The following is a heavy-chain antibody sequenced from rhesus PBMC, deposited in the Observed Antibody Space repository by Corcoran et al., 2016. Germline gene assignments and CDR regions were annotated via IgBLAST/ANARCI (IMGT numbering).Heavy chain of an antibody. V-gene: IGHV2-95*01. CDR2: IYWNDSK. D-gene: IGHD6-25*01. Sequence: QVTLKESGPALVKPTQTLTLTCTFSGFSISTSGTGVGWIRQPPGKAPEWLASIYWNDSKYYSTSLKSRLTISKDTSKNQVVLTMTNMDPVDTATYYCARVSMWAYSGGGSYFDYWGQGVLVTVSS. CDR3: ARVSMWAYSGGGSYFDY. J-gene: IGHJ4*01. CDR1: GFSISTSGTG.